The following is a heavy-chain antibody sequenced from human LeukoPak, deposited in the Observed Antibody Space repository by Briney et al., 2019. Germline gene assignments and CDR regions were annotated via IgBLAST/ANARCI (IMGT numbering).Heavy chain of an antibody. CDR2: IYYSGST. Sequence: TPSETLSLTCTVSGGSISSSSYYWGWIRQPPGKGLEWIGSIYYSGSTYYNPSLKSRVTISVDTSKNQFSLKLSSVTAADTAVYDCATDYYDSSGYPQWGQGTLVTVSS. V-gene: IGHV4-39*01. D-gene: IGHD3-22*01. CDR1: GGSISSSSYY. J-gene: IGHJ4*02. CDR3: ATDYYDSSGYPQ.